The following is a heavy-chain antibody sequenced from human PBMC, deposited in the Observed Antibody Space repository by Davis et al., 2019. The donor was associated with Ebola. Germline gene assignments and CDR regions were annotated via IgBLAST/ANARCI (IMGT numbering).Heavy chain of an antibody. Sequence: ASVKVSCKASGYSFSDNGLHWVRQAPGQRLEWMGWINAGNGNTKYSQKFQGRVTITRDTSASTAYMELSSLRSEDTAVYYCARFSLYSSDWDYWGQGTLVTVSS. V-gene: IGHV1-3*01. D-gene: IGHD6-19*01. CDR3: ARFSLYSSDWDY. CDR2: INAGNGNT. J-gene: IGHJ4*02. CDR1: GYSFSDNG.